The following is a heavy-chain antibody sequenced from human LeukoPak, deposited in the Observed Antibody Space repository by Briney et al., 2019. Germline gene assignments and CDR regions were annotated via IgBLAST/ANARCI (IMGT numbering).Heavy chain of an antibody. CDR2: LKSKGSGETA. CDR3: SWEQDASFGRRLEN. Sequence: GGSLRLSCAASGFNFNAAWMSWVRQAPGKGLEWVGRLKSKGSGETADYSAPVKGRFTISRDDSQNTLYLQMNSLKIEDTAVYFCSWEQDASFGRRLENWGQGTLVTVAS. V-gene: IGHV3-15*01. J-gene: IGHJ4*02. CDR1: GFNFNAAW. D-gene: IGHD1/OR15-1a*01.